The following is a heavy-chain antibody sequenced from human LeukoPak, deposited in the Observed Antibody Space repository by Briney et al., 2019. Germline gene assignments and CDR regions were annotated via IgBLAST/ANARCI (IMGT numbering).Heavy chain of an antibody. V-gene: IGHV3-21*01. CDR3: ARQYSSSWCVDY. CDR2: ISSSSSYI. J-gene: IGHJ4*02. D-gene: IGHD6-13*01. Sequence: GGSLRLSCAASGFTFSSYSMNWVRQAPGKGLEWVSSISSSSSYIYYADSVKGRFTISRDNAKNSLYLQMNSLRAEDTAVYYCARQYSSSWCVDYWGQGTLVTVSS. CDR1: GFTFSSYS.